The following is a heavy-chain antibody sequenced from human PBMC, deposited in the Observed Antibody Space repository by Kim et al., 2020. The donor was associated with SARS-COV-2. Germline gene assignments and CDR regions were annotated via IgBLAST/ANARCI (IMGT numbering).Heavy chain of an antibody. CDR1: GFRFGGYG. V-gene: IGHV3-9*01. Sequence: GGSLRLSCAASGFRFGGYGMHWVRQAPGRGLEWVSGIGWNSDRIGYADSVKGRFSISRDNAKNSLYLQMNSLRTEDTAFYYCAKDYHYNSSGYYYPESWG. CDR3: AKDYHYNSSGYYYPES. D-gene: IGHD3-22*01. CDR2: IGWNSDRI. J-gene: IGHJ5*01.